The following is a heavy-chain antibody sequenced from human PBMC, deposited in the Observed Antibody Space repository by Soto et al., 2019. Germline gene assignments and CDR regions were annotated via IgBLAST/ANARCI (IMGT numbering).Heavy chain of an antibody. CDR1: GFTFTSSA. CDR3: AALLYDFWSGTPYYYYMDV. V-gene: IGHV1-58*02. J-gene: IGHJ6*03. Sequence: GASVKVSCKASGFTFTSSAMQWVRQARGQRLEWIGWIVVGSGNTNYAQKFQERVTITRDMSTSTAYMELSSLRSEDTAVYYCAALLYDFWSGTPYYYYMDVWGKGTTVTVSS. CDR2: IVVGSGNT. D-gene: IGHD3-3*01.